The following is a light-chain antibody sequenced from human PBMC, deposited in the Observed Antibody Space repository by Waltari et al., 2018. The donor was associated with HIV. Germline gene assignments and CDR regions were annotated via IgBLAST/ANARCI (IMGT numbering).Light chain of an antibody. CDR2: SNN. Sequence: QSVLTQPPSASGTPGPRVTLSSSGTSSNIGSNTVHWYQQLPGTAPKLLIYSNNQRPSGVPDRFSGSKSGTSASLAISGLQSEDEADYYCAAWDDSLNGVVFGGGTKLTVL. CDR1: SSNIGSNT. CDR3: AAWDDSLNGVV. J-gene: IGLJ2*01. V-gene: IGLV1-44*01.